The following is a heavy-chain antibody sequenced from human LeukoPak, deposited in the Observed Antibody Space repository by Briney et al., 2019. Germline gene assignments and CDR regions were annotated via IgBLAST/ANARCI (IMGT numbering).Heavy chain of an antibody. D-gene: IGHD2-2*01. CDR2: IIPILGIA. V-gene: IGHV1-69*04. J-gene: IGHJ4*02. CDR3: ARAGSMEYELLTAFDY. CDR1: GGTFSSYA. Sequence: SVKVSCKASGGTFSSYAISWVRQAPGQGLEWMGRIIPILGIANYAQKFQGRVTITADKSTSTAYMELSSLRSEDTAVYYCARAGSMEYELLTAFDYWGQGTLVTVSS.